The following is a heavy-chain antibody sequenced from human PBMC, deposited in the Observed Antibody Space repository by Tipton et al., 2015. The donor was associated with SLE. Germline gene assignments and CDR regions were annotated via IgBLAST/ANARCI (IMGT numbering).Heavy chain of an antibody. V-gene: IGHV4-34*01. Sequence: TLSLTCSIYGESFGGYAWSWIRQPPGKGLEWIGEINHSGFTNYRPSLKSRVTMSADTSKNQFSLKLSSVTAADTAVYYCARDRRGWYFDLWGRGTLVTVSS. D-gene: IGHD1-14*01. J-gene: IGHJ2*01. CDR2: INHSGFT. CDR1: GESFGGYA. CDR3: ARDRRGWYFDL.